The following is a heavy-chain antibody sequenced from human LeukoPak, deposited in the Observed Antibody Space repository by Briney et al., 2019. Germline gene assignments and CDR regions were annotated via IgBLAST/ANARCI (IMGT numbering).Heavy chain of an antibody. CDR1: GDSVSSDY. J-gene: IGHJ1*01. D-gene: IGHD2/OR15-2a*01. CDR2: VYDSGTT. CDR3: AGRGQRYFRA. V-gene: IGHV4-59*08. Sequence: PSETLSLTCTVPGDSVSSDYWSWIRQPPGKRLEWIGYVYDSGTTAYNPSLKSRLTISLDTSKNQFSLNLTSVTAADTAVYYCAGRGQRYFRAWGQGILVTVSS.